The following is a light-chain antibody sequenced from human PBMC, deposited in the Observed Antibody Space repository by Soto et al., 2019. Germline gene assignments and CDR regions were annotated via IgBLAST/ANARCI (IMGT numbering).Light chain of an antibody. Sequence: QSALTQPASVSGSPGQSITISCTGTTSDVGGYNYVSWYQQHPGKAPKLMISVVSNRPSGVSNRFSGSKSGNTSSLTISVLQAEDEADYYCISYTTSSTDVFGTGTKVTVL. CDR2: VVS. V-gene: IGLV2-14*01. J-gene: IGLJ1*01. CDR1: TSDVGGYNY. CDR3: ISYTTSSTDV.